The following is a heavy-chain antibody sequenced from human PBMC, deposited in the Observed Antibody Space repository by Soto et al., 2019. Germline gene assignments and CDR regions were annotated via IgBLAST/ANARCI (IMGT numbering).Heavy chain of an antibody. CDR2: IIPIFGTA. CDR3: ARGGGAYCGGDCLPYFDY. V-gene: IGHV1-69*01. CDR1: GGTFSSYA. J-gene: IGHJ4*02. Sequence: QVQLVQSGAEVKKPGSSVKVSCKASGGTFSSYAISWVRQAPGPGLEWMGGIIPIFGTANYAQKFQGRVTITADESTSTAYMELSRLRSEDTAVYYCARGGGAYCGGDCLPYFDYWGQGTLVTVSS. D-gene: IGHD2-21*02.